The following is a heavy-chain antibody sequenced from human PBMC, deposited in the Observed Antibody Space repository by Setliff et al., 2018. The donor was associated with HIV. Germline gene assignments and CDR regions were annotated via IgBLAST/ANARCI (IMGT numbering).Heavy chain of an antibody. CDR3: ARGDGTKYYYYYYMDV. Sequence: LSLTCTVSGGSISSYYWSWIRQPPGKGLEWIGYIYYSGSTNYTPSLTSRVTISVDTYKNQFSLTLSSVTAADTAVYYCARGDGTKYYYYYYMDVWGKGTTVTVSS. J-gene: IGHJ6*03. D-gene: IGHD1-7*01. V-gene: IGHV4-59*01. CDR2: IYYSGST. CDR1: GGSISSYY.